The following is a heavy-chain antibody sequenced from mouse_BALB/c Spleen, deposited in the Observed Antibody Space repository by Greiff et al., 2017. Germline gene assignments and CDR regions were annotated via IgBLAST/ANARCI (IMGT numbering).Heavy chain of an antibody. Sequence: VKLMESGAELARPGASVKMSCKASGYTFTSYTMHWVKQRPGQGLEWIGYINPSSGYTNYNQKFKDKATLTADKSSSTAYMQLSSLTSEDSAVYYCAYGNYEGFAYWGQGTLVTVSA. J-gene: IGHJ3*01. V-gene: IGHV1-4*01. D-gene: IGHD2-1*01. CDR3: AYGNYEGFAY. CDR2: INPSSGYT. CDR1: GYTFTSYT.